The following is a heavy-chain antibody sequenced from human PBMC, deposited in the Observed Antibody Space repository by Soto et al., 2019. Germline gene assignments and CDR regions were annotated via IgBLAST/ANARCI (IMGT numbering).Heavy chain of an antibody. CDR3: AKALYGSSSSPIDF. J-gene: IGHJ1*01. D-gene: IGHD6-13*01. CDR2: ITWNSGYI. CDR1: GFTFDDYA. Sequence: SLRLSCAASGFTFDDYAMHWVRQAPGKGLEWVSYITWNSGYIGYVDSVKGRFTISRDNANNSLYLQMNSLKTEDTAFYYCAKALYGSSSSPIDFWGQGTLVTVSS. V-gene: IGHV3-9*01.